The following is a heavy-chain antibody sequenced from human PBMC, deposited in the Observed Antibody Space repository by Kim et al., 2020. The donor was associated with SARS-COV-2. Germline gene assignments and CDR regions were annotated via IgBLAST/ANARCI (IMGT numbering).Heavy chain of an antibody. CDR1: GFSVTGYN. V-gene: IGHV3-48*01. D-gene: IGHD1-26*01. CDR3: ARDHRESGTTGKRGFEL. J-gene: IGHJ3*01. Sequence: GGSLRLSCAASGFSVTGYNMNWVRLAPGKGLDWVSYITSGGSIYYADSAKGRFTISRDSAKNSVFLQMNSLTVEDTAVYYCARDHRESGTTGKRGFELWG. CDR2: ITSGGSI.